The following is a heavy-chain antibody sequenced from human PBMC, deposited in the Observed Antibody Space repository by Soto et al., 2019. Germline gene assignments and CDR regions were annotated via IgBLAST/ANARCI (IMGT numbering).Heavy chain of an antibody. V-gene: IGHV3-23*01. Sequence: GGSLRLSCATSGFTFSNHPMYWVRQAPGKGLEWVSTISAGGGTTYQADSVKGRFTISRDTFTNTLYLQMNSLRAEDTAVYYCARDLRGHGDWFDPWGQGTLVTVS. CDR2: ISAGGGTT. J-gene: IGHJ5*02. CDR1: GFTFSNHP. D-gene: IGHD4-17*01. CDR3: ARDLRGHGDWFDP.